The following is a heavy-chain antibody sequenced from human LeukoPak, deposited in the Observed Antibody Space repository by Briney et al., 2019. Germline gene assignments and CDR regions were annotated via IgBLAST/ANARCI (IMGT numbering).Heavy chain of an antibody. V-gene: IGHV4-39*01. D-gene: IGHD4-17*01. CDR2: IYYSGST. Sequence: SETLSLTCTVSGGSISSSSDYWGWIRQPPGKGLEWIGSIYYSGSTYYNPSLKSRVTISVDTSKNQFSLKLSSVTAADTAVYYCARVRSDGDSDFDYWGQGTLVTVSS. J-gene: IGHJ4*02. CDR3: ARVRSDGDSDFDY. CDR1: GGSISSSSDY.